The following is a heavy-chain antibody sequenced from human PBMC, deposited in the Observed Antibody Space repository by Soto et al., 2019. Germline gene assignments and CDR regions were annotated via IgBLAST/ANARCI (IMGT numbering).Heavy chain of an antibody. CDR1: GFTFTSYS. CDR2: IRGTT. Sequence: EVQLVESGGGLVQPGGSLRLSCAASGFTFTSYSMNWVRQAPGKGLEWVSYIRGTTHYADSVKGRFTISRDNARSSLYLQMNRLNADDTAVYYCARDASFAFDIWGQGTMVTVSS. J-gene: IGHJ3*02. D-gene: IGHD3-16*01. CDR3: ARDASFAFDI. V-gene: IGHV3-48*01.